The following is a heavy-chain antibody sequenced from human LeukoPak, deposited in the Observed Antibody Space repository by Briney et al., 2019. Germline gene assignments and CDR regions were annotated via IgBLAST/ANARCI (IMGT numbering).Heavy chain of an antibody. CDR2: IKSKVDGGTP. J-gene: IGHJ4*02. D-gene: IGHD2-15*01. Sequence: GGSLRLSCVASGFEFSIHDMSWGRQAPGKGLEWVGHIKSKVDGGTPDYVAPVKGRFTISRDDSRNTLYLQMSSLNTEGTAVYYCTTRSPARYCSDGACYSSADYWGQGTLVTVSS. V-gene: IGHV3-15*01. CDR3: TTRSPARYCSDGACYSSADY. CDR1: GFEFSIHD.